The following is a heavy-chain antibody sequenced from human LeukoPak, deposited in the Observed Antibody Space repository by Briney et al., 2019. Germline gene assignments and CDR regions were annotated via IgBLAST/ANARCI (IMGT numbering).Heavy chain of an antibody. Sequence: SSETLSLTCTVSGGSVRSGSYYWSWIRQPPGKGLEWIGYIYNSGNTNYNPSLKSRLNISEDTSKNQFSLKLSSVTAADTALYYCARVRPVQNNIDYWGQGTLVTVSS. J-gene: IGHJ4*02. CDR2: IYNSGNT. V-gene: IGHV4-61*01. CDR3: ARVRPVQNNIDY. D-gene: IGHD6-6*01. CDR1: GGSVRSGSYY.